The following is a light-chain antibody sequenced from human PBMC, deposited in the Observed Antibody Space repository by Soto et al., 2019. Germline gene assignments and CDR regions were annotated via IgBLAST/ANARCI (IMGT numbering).Light chain of an antibody. V-gene: IGKV1-39*01. CDR1: QSVGRT. CDR2: AAF. J-gene: IGKJ4*01. CDR3: QQNYEPST. Sequence: DIQMTQSPSSLSASLGDRVTITCRASQSVGRTVNWYQQKVGTSLKLLIYAAFSLPAGVSSRFSGSRSGTDFTHTTSGLQQEDFATYDCQQNYEPSTFGGGTKVE.